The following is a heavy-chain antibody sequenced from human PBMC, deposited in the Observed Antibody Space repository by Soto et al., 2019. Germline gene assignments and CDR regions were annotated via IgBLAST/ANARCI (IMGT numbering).Heavy chain of an antibody. J-gene: IGHJ4*02. CDR3: ARKAVQHF. Sequence: PGGSLRLSCAASGFSFSKYAMHWVRQAPGKGLEWVAVITYDATNEYYADSVKGRFTISRDNSNNTLSLHMSSLRLADTAVYYCARKAVQHFWGQGTMVTVYS. CDR1: GFSFSKYA. D-gene: IGHD2-2*01. V-gene: IGHV3-30-3*01. CDR2: ITYDATNE.